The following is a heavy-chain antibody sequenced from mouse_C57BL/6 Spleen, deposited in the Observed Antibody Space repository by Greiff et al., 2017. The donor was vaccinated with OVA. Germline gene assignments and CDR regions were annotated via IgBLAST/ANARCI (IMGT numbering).Heavy chain of an antibody. CDR1: GYTFTDYY. V-gene: IGHV1-26*01. CDR3: ARSGASSDY. Sequence: VQLQQSGPELVKPGASVKISCKASGYTFTDYYMNWVKQSHGKSLEWIGDINPNNGGTSYNQKFKGKATLTVDKSSSTAYMELRSLTSEDSAVYYCARSGASSDYWGQGTTLTVSS. J-gene: IGHJ2*01. CDR2: INPNNGGT. D-gene: IGHD3-2*02.